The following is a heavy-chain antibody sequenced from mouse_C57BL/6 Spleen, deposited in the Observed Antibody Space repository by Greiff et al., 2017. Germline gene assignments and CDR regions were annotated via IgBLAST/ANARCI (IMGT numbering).Heavy chain of an antibody. D-gene: IGHD2-4*01. J-gene: IGHJ4*01. CDR2: ISDGGSYT. CDR1: GFTFSSYA. Sequence: EVKVVESGGGLVKPGGSLKLSCAASGFTFSSYAMSWVRQTPEKRLEWVATISDGGSYTYYPDNVKGRFTISRDNAKNNLYLQMSHLKSEDTAMYYCARDRYDYGDARDYWGQGTSVTVSS. CDR3: ARDRYDYGDARDY. V-gene: IGHV5-4*01.